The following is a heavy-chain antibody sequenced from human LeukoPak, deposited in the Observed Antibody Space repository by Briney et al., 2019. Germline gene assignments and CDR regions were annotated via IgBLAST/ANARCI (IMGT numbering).Heavy chain of an antibody. CDR1: GGSFSGYY. CDR3: ARERGVLTGYANDAFDI. CDR2: IYYSGST. Sequence: SETLSLTCAVYGGSFSGYYWSWIRQPPGKGLEWIGYIYYSGSTNYNPSLKSRVTISVDTSKNQFSLKLSSVTAADTAVYYCARERGVLTGYANDAFDIWGQGTMVTVSS. J-gene: IGHJ3*02. D-gene: IGHD3-9*01. V-gene: IGHV4-59*01.